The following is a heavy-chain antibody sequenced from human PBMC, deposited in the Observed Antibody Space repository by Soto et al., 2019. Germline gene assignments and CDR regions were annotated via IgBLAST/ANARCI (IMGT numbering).Heavy chain of an antibody. J-gene: IGHJ4*02. D-gene: IGHD6-19*01. V-gene: IGHV2-5*02. CDR2: IYWDDDN. CDR1: GFSLTSTAVG. CDR3: AHGSGWLSDY. Sequence: QITLKESGPTLVKPTQTLTLTCSFSGFSLTSTAVGVNWIRQPPGTALEWLALIYWDDDNHFSPSLKSRLSVTKDTSKNQLVLTMTNMDPVDTATYYCAHGSGWLSDYWGQGILVTVSS.